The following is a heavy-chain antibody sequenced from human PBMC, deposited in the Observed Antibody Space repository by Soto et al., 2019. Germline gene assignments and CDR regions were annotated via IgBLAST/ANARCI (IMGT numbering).Heavy chain of an antibody. CDR3: ARGRLFLTTSGLAITYFDY. J-gene: IGHJ4*02. Sequence: PSETLSLTCAVYSGSFSGYYYSWIRQSPGKGLEWIGEITHGGSTTYSPSPKSRVTMSLDTSKNQFSLNMTSMTAADTAVYYCARGRLFLTTSGLAITYFDYWGQGTLVTVSS. CDR2: ITHGGST. V-gene: IGHV4-34*01. CDR1: SGSFSGYY. D-gene: IGHD3-3*01.